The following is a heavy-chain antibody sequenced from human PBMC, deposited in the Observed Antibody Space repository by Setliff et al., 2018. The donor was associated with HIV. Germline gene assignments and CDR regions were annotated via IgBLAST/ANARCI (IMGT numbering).Heavy chain of an antibody. V-gene: IGHV4-61*02. CDR1: GGSISSGSYY. D-gene: IGHD1-26*01. J-gene: IGHJ4*01. CDR2: IYTSGST. Sequence: SETLSLTCTVSGGSISSGSYYWNWIRQPAGKGLEWIGRIYTSGSTNYNPSLRRRVTISVDTSKNQFSLKLNSVTAADTAVYYCARGFGSYYRIESGQYFDYWGHGTLVTVSS. CDR3: ARGFGSYYRIESGQYFDY.